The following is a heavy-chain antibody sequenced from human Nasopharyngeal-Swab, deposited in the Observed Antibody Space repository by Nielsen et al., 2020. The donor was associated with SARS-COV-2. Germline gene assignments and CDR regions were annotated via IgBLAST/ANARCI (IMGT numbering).Heavy chain of an antibody. CDR2: ISGSGGST. CDR1: GGSFSGYY. J-gene: IGHJ4*02. CDR3: AKERSYGFGTDY. D-gene: IGHD5-18*01. V-gene: IGHV3-23*01. Sequence: GGSLRLSCAVYGGSFSGYYWSWVRQAPGKGLEWVSAISGSGGSTYYADSVKGRFTISRDNSKNTLYLQMNSLRAEDTAVYYCAKERSYGFGTDYWGQGTLVTVSS.